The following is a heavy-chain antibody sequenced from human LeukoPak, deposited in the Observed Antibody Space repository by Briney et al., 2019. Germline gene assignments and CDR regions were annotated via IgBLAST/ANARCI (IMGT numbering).Heavy chain of an antibody. D-gene: IGHD4-17*01. CDR3: ARARTTVATSFDY. CDR2: ISSSSSYI. J-gene: IGHJ4*02. Sequence: GGSLRLSCAASGFTFSPYSMNWVRQAPGKGLEWVSSISSSSSYIYYADSVKGRFTISRDNAKNSLYLQMNSLRAEDTAVYYCARARTTVATSFDYWGQGTLVTVSS. CDR1: GFTFSPYS. V-gene: IGHV3-21*01.